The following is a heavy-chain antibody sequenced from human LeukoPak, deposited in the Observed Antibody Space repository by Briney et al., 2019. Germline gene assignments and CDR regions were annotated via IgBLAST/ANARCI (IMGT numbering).Heavy chain of an antibody. Sequence: GGSLRLSCAASGFTVSSNYMSWVRQAPGKGLEWVSVIYSGGSTYYADSVKGRFTISRDNSKNTLYLQMNSLRAEDTAVYYCARAGMVRGVIIPKIDYFDYWGQGTLVTVSS. V-gene: IGHV3-53*01. CDR1: GFTVSSNY. CDR3: ARAGMVRGVIIPKIDYFDY. CDR2: IYSGGST. D-gene: IGHD3-10*01. J-gene: IGHJ4*02.